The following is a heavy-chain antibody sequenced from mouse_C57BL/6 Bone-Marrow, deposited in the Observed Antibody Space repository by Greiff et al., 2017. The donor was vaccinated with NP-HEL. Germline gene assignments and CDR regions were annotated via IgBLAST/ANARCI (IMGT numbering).Heavy chain of an antibody. Sequence: VQLQQSGPELVKPGASVKISCKASGYSFTDYNMNWVKQSNGKSLEWIGVINPNYGTTSYNQKFKGKATLAVDQSSSTDYMQLNSLTSEDSAVYYCARGYYYGSSYEGYWYFDVWGTGTTVTVSS. CDR1: GYSFTDYN. D-gene: IGHD1-1*01. J-gene: IGHJ1*03. CDR3: ARGYYYGSSYEGYWYFDV. V-gene: IGHV1-39*01. CDR2: INPNYGTT.